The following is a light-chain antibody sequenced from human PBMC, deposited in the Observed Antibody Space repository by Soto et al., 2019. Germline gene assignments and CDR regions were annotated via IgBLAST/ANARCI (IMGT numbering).Light chain of an antibody. J-gene: IGKJ1*01. CDR3: QQDGISPRT. CDR1: QSVSSSY. Sequence: EIVLTQSPGTLSLSPGERATLSCRASQSVSSSYLAWYQQKPGQAPRLLIYDASSRATGIPDRFSGSGSGTDFTLTISRLEPEDFAVYYCQQDGISPRTFGQGTKVEIK. CDR2: DAS. V-gene: IGKV3-20*01.